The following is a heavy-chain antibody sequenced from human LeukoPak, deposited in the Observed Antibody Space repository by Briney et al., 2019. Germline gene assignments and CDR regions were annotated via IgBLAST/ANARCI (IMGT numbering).Heavy chain of an antibody. V-gene: IGHV3-30-3*01. CDR2: ISYDGSNK. D-gene: IGHD3-10*01. Sequence: PGGSLRLSCAASGFTFSSYAMHWVRQAPGKGLEWVAVISYDGSNKYYADSVKGRFTISRDNSKNTLYLQMNSLRAEDTAVYYCARDRAVSLYYYYGMDVWGQGTTVTVSS. J-gene: IGHJ6*02. CDR1: GFTFSSYA. CDR3: ARDRAVSLYYYYGMDV.